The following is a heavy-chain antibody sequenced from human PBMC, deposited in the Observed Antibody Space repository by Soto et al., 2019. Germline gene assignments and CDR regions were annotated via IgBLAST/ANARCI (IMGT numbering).Heavy chain of an antibody. V-gene: IGHV1-18*01. CDR1: GYTFTSYG. D-gene: IGHD6-19*01. J-gene: IGHJ6*02. Sequence: GASVKVSCKASGYTFTSYGISWVRQAPGQGLEWMGWISAYNGNTNYAQKLQGRVTMTTDTSTSTAYMELRSLRSDDTAVYYCARSRAVAGRAYYYYGMDVWGQGTTVTVSS. CDR2: ISAYNGNT. CDR3: ARSRAVAGRAYYYYGMDV.